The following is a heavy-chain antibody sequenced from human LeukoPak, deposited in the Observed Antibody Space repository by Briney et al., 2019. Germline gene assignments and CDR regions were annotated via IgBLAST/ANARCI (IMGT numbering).Heavy chain of an antibody. J-gene: IGHJ4*02. Sequence: GGSLRLSCAASGXTFSSYAIHWVRQAPGKGLEWVAVISYDGSNKYYADSVKGRFTISRDNSKNTVHLQMNSLRAEDTAVYYCAREETSWTYSLDYWGQGTLVTVSS. CDR2: ISYDGSNK. CDR3: AREETSWTYSLDY. D-gene: IGHD1-26*01. CDR1: GXTFSSYA. V-gene: IGHV3-30-3*01.